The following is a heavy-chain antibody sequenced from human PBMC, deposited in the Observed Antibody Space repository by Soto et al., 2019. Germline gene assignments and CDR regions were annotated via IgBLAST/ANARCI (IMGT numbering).Heavy chain of an antibody. CDR2: IIPIFGTA. CDR1: GGTFSSYA. CDR3: ARGVVTATHFDY. J-gene: IGHJ4*02. Sequence: QVQLVQSGAEVKKPGSSVKVSCQASGGTFSSYASSWVRQAPGQGLEWMGGIIPIFGTANYAQKFQARVTITADQSTSTDYMELSSLRCEETAVYYWARGVVTATHFDYWGQGTLVTLSS. D-gene: IGHD2-21*02. V-gene: IGHV1-69*12.